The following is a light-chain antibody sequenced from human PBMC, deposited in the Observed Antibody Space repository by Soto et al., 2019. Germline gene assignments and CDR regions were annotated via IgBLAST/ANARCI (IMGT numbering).Light chain of an antibody. V-gene: IGKV3-15*01. CDR1: QNIGSN. Sequence: EIVMAQSPATLSVSPGETAILSCRASQNIGSNLAWYQQRPGQAPRLLIYGASSRVTGTPARFSGSGSGTDFTLTISSLHAEDFAVYHCQQYFNWWTFGQGTKVDVK. CDR3: QQYFNWWT. CDR2: GAS. J-gene: IGKJ1*01.